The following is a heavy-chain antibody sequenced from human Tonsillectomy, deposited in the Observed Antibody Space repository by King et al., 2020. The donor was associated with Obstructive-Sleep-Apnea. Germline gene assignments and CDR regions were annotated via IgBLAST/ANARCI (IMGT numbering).Heavy chain of an antibody. CDR3: AIGATMDAFDI. CDR2: SSPILVLA. Sequence: QLVQSGAEVKKPGSSVKVSCKASGGTFSSYAISWVRQAPGKGLEWIGGSSPILVLANSAQKFQGQVTITAAKSTSTAYMELSSLRSEDTAVYYCAIGATMDAFDIWGQGTMVTVSS. D-gene: IGHD1-26*01. CDR1: GGTFSSYA. J-gene: IGHJ3*02. V-gene: IGHV1-69*04.